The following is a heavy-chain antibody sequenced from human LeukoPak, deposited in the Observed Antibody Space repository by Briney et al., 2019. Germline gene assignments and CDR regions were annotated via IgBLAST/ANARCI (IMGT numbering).Heavy chain of an antibody. CDR1: GFTFSSYA. J-gene: IGHJ4*02. CDR3: ARDLVSSSNFGRFDY. CDR2: ISYDGSNK. Sequence: GGSLRLSCAASGFTFSSYAMHWVRQAPGKGLEWVAVISYDGSNKYYADSVKGRFTISRDNSKNTLYLQMNSLRAEDTAVYYCARDLVSSSNFGRFDYWGQGTLVTVSS. D-gene: IGHD6-6*01. V-gene: IGHV3-30*01.